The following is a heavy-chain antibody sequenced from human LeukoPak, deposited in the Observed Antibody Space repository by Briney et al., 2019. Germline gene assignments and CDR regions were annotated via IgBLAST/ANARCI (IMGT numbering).Heavy chain of an antibody. V-gene: IGHV3-7*03. CDR1: GFTFSSYW. D-gene: IGHD4-17*01. Sequence: PGGSLRLSCAASGFTFSSYWMSWFRQAPGKGLEWVANIKQDGSQNFSVDSVKGRFTISRDNAKNSLYLQINRLRVEDTAVYYCARDWFDGDYDRFDYWGQGTLVTVSS. J-gene: IGHJ4*02. CDR2: IKQDGSQN. CDR3: ARDWFDGDYDRFDY.